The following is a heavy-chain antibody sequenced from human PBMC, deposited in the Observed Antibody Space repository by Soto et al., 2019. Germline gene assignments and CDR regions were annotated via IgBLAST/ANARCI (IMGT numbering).Heavy chain of an antibody. V-gene: IGHV1-3*01. D-gene: IGHD6-13*01. CDR2: INAGNGNT. CDR3: ARAFQAGRHP. J-gene: IGHJ5*02. Sequence: ASVKVSCKVSGYTLTELSMHWVRQAPGKGLEWMGWINAGNGNTKYSQKFQGRVTITRDTSASTAYMELSSLRSEDTAVYYCARAFQAGRHPWGQGTLVTVSS. CDR1: GYTLTELS.